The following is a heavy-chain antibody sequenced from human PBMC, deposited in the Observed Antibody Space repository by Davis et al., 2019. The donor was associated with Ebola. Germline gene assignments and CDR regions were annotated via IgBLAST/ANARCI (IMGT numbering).Heavy chain of an antibody. J-gene: IGHJ1*01. V-gene: IGHV3-23*01. CDR2: ISGSGGNT. CDR3: ARGRLRLPKD. Sequence: PGGSLRLSCAVSGFMFSSYGMGWVRQAPGKGLEWVSGISGSGGNTFYADSVKGRFTISRDNSKNTLFLQMNSLRLDDTATYYCARGRLRLPKDWGQGTPVTVSS. D-gene: IGHD2-15*01. CDR1: GFMFSSYG.